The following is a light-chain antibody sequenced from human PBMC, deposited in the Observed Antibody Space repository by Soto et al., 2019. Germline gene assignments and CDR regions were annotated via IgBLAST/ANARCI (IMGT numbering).Light chain of an antibody. CDR3: CSYGGTLVV. CDR2: DVT. V-gene: IGLV2-11*01. CDR1: SSDVGGYNY. Sequence: QSALTQPRSVSGSPGLSVTISCTGTSSDVGGYNYVSWYQQHPGKAPKLIIYDVTKRPSGVPDRFSGSKSGNTASLTISGLRAEDQADYYCCSYGGTLVVFGGGTKLTV. J-gene: IGLJ2*01.